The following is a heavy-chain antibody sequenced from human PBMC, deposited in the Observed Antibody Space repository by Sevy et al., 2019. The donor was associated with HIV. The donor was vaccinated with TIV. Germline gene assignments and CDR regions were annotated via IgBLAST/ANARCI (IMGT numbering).Heavy chain of an antibody. CDR1: GDSISSNY. V-gene: IGHV4-59*01. D-gene: IGHD6-13*01. CDR3: ARAIAAPRGMDV. J-gene: IGHJ6*02. Sequence: SETLSLTCTVSGDSISSNYWSWIRQPPGKGLEWIGYIYYSGITDYNPSLKSRVTISVDTSKNQFSLKLNSVTAADTAVYYCARAIAAPRGMDVWGQGTTVTVSS. CDR2: IYYSGIT.